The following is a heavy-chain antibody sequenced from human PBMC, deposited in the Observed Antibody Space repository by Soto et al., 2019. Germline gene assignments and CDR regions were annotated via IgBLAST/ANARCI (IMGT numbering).Heavy chain of an antibody. Sequence: GGSLRLSCAASGFTFGDYFMSWIRQAPGKGLECVSYITSSSTIYYSDSVKGRFTISRDNAKNSLFLQMNSLRAEDTAVYYCARDWNSNDWGQGTLVTVSS. CDR1: GFTFGDYF. CDR2: ITSSSTI. CDR3: ARDWNSND. V-gene: IGHV3-11*01. D-gene: IGHD1-7*01. J-gene: IGHJ4*02.